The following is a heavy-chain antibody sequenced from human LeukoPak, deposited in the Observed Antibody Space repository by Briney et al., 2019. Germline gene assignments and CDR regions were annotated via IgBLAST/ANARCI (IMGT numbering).Heavy chain of an antibody. Sequence: GGSLRLSCAASGFTFSTFGMNWVRQAPGKGLEWVSYISSSSSSIYYADSVKGRFTISRDNAKNSLYLQMNSLRAEDTALYYCARGLRFLEWLAYFDYWGQGTLVTVSS. CDR3: ARGLRFLEWLAYFDY. CDR1: GFTFSTFG. CDR2: ISSSSSSI. D-gene: IGHD3-3*01. V-gene: IGHV3-48*01. J-gene: IGHJ4*02.